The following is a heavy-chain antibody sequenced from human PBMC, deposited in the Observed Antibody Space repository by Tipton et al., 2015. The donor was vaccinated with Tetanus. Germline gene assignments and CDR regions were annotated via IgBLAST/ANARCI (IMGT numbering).Heavy chain of an antibody. CDR1: GGSISSFY. D-gene: IGHD6-19*01. Sequence: TLSLTCTVSGGSISSFYWSWIRQPPGKGLEWIGYIYYSGSAKYNPSLKSRVIISVDTSKNQFSLKLSSVTAADTAVYYCATTEYSSGWYNWGQGTLVTVSS. CDR3: ATTEYSSGWYN. CDR2: IYYSGSA. J-gene: IGHJ4*02. V-gene: IGHV4-59*12.